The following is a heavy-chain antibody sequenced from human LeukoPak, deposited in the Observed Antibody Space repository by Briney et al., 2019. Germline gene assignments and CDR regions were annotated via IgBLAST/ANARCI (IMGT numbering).Heavy chain of an antibody. D-gene: IGHD2-15*01. J-gene: IGHJ4*02. Sequence: PGGSLRLPCAASGFTFSTYGMSWVRQAPGKGLEWVSIIGRTGSTTYYADSVKGRFTISRDNSKNTIYLQMNSLRAEDTAVYYCASRDPCSGGNCYGLAYWGQGTLVTVSS. CDR1: GFTFSTYG. CDR2: IGRTGSTT. CDR3: ASRDPCSGGNCYGLAY. V-gene: IGHV3-23*01.